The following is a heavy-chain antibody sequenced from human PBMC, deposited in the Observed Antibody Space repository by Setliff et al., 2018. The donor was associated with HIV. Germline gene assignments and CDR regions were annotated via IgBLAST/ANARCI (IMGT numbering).Heavy chain of an antibody. J-gene: IGHJ5*02. CDR3: ARQGPNWFDP. Sequence: NPSETLSLTCTVSGGSISSGSYYWSWIRQPAGKGLEWIGRIYTSGSTNYNPSLKSRVTISVDTSKNQFSLKLTSVTAADTAVYYCARQGPNWFDPWGQGTLVTVSS. CDR1: GGSISSGSYY. V-gene: IGHV4-61*02. CDR2: IYTSGST.